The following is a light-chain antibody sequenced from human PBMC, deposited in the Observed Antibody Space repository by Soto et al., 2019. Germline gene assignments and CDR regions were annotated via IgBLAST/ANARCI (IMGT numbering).Light chain of an antibody. CDR2: EVT. CDR3: SSYTISSTYV. CDR1: SSDVGTYDD. Sequence: QSALTQPASVSASPGQSITISCTGTSSDVGTYDDVSWYRQHPGKGPKLLIYEVTNRPSGVSNRFSGSKSDNTASLTISGLQAEDEADYYCSSYTISSTYVFGSGTKVTVL. J-gene: IGLJ1*01. V-gene: IGLV2-14*01.